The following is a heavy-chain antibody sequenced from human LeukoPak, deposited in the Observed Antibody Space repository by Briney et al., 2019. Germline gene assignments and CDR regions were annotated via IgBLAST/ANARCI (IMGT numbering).Heavy chain of an antibody. CDR1: GYTLTELS. CDR3: ATVGYSGYDWVY. Sequence: ASVKVSCKVSGYTLTELSMHWVRQAPGKGLEWMGGFDPEDGETIYAQKFQGRVTMTEDTSTDTAYMELSSLRSEDTAVYYCATVGYSGYDWVYWGQGTLVAVSS. D-gene: IGHD5-12*01. V-gene: IGHV1-24*01. J-gene: IGHJ4*02. CDR2: FDPEDGET.